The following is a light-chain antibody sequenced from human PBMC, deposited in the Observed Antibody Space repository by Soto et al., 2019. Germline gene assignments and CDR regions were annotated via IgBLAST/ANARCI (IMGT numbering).Light chain of an antibody. CDR1: QSVSSY. CDR3: QQRSNWPPV. CDR2: DAS. Sequence: EIVLTQSPATLSLSPGERATLSCRASQSVSSYLAWYQQKPGQAPRLLIYDASNRATGIPARFSCSGSGTDFTLTISSLEPEDFAFYYCQQRSNWPPVFGGGTKVEIK. V-gene: IGKV3-11*01. J-gene: IGKJ4*01.